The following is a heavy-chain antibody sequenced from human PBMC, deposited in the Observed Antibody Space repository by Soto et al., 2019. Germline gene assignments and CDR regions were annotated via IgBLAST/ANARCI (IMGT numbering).Heavy chain of an antibody. D-gene: IGHD2-8*01. CDR1: VGSFSVYY. J-gene: IGHJ6*02. Sequence: PSRAPSLTAAVYVGSFSVYYLSWSRQPPGKVLEWMGEINHSGSTNYNPSLKSRVTISVDTSKNQFSLKLSSVTAADTAVYYCERASRYCTNRVCYFYYYYGMDVWGQGTTVTVSS. V-gene: IGHV4-34*01. CDR3: ERASRYCTNRVCYFYYYYGMDV. CDR2: INHSGST.